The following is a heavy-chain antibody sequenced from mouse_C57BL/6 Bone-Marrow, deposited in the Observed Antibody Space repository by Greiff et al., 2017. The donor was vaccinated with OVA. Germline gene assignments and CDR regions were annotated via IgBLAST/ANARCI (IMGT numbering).Heavy chain of an antibody. CDR2: INPSNGGT. D-gene: IGHD3-2*02. Sequence: VQLQQPGTELVKPGASVKLSCKASGYTFTSYWMHWVKQRPGQGLEWIGNINPSNGGTNYNEKFKSKATLTVDKSSSTAYMQLSSLTSEDSAVYYWARPAQATSWFAYWGQGTLVTVSA. J-gene: IGHJ3*01. CDR1: GYTFTSYW. CDR3: ARPAQATSWFAY. V-gene: IGHV1-53*01.